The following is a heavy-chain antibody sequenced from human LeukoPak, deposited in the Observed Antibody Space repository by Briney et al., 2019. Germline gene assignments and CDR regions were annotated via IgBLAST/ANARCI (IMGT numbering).Heavy chain of an antibody. CDR1: GYTFTNYG. CDR3: ARDLYIVVVETISRHYGLDV. V-gene: IGHV1-18*01. Sequence: EASVKVSCKASGYTFTNYGISWVRQAPGQGLEWMGWISPYNGNTNYAQKLQGRVTMTTDTSTTTAYMELRSLRSDDTAVYYCARDLYIVVVETISRHYGLDVWGQGTTVIVSS. J-gene: IGHJ6*02. D-gene: IGHD2-2*01. CDR2: ISPYNGNT.